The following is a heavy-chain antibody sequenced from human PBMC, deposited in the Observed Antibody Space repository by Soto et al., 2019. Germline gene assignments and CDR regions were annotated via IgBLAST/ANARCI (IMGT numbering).Heavy chain of an antibody. J-gene: IGHJ4*02. CDR1: GYTFTTYG. D-gene: IGHD1-26*01. CDR2: ISTYNDIT. V-gene: IGHV1-18*04. CDR3: AREGSGSYSGVWYFDY. Sequence: HVQLVQSGAEVKKPGASVKVSCKASGYTFTTYGISWVRQAPGQGLERMGWISTYNDITTYAQKLQGRVIMTTDRSTSTAYMELRSLRSDDTAVYYCAREGSGSYSGVWYFDYWGQGTLVTVSS.